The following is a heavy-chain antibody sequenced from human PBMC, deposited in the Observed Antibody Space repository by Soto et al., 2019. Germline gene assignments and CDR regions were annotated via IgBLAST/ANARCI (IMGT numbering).Heavy chain of an antibody. J-gene: IGHJ4*02. CDR1: GGSISSSGHY. Sequence: PSETLSLTCTVSGGSISSSGHYWSWIRQPPGKGLEWIGSIYYSGSTHYNPSLKSRVTISVDTSKNQFFLKLSSVTAADTAVYYCARQGVGCISTSCSSRTEFDYWGQGTLVTVSS. CDR3: ARQGVGCISTSCSSRTEFDY. V-gene: IGHV4-30-4*01. D-gene: IGHD2-2*01. CDR2: IYYSGST.